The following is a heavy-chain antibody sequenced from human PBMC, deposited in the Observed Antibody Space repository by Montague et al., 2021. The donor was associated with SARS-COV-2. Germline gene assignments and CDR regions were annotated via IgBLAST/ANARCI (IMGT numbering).Heavy chain of an antibody. V-gene: IGHV4-59*01. J-gene: IGHJ4*02. CDR1: GGSISDYY. CDR3: ARGTGYDYYFDC. Sequence: SETLSLTCSVSGGSISDYYWNWIRQPPGKGLEWIGYIYYNTGTNNYNPSLQSRVTISLDTSKSQFSLHLGAVTAADTALYFSARGTGYDYYFDCWGLGTLVTVSS. D-gene: IGHD5-12*01. CDR2: IYYNTGTN.